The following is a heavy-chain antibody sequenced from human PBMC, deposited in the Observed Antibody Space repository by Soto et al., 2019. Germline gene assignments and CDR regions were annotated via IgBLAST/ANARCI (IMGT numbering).Heavy chain of an antibody. J-gene: IGHJ4*02. Sequence: QVQLVQSGAEVKKPGASVKVSCKASGYTFTGYYMHWVRQAPGQGLEWMGWINPNSGGTNYAQKFQGMVAMTRDTFISTAYMELSRLRSDDTAVYYCARGGGYCTKGVCYTAFDYWGQGTLVTVSS. CDR3: ARGGGYCTKGVCYTAFDY. D-gene: IGHD2-8*01. V-gene: IGHV1-2*02. CDR1: GYTFTGYY. CDR2: INPNSGGT.